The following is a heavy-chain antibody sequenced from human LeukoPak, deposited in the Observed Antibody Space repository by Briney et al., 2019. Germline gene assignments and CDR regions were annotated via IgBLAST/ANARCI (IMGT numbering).Heavy chain of an antibody. Sequence: GALRLSCAASGFTFSSYAMSWVRQAPGKGPEWVSAISGSGGSAYYADSVKGRFTISRDNAKNSLYLQMNSLRAEDTAVYYCARDKLGISLFDYWGQGTLVTVSS. CDR1: GFTFSSYA. D-gene: IGHD7-27*01. J-gene: IGHJ4*02. CDR3: ARDKLGISLFDY. V-gene: IGHV3-23*01. CDR2: ISGSGGSA.